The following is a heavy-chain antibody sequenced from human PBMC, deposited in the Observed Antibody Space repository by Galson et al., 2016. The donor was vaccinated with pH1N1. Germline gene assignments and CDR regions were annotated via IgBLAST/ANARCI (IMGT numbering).Heavy chain of an antibody. J-gene: IGHJ4*02. V-gene: IGHV3-30*02. Sequence: SLKLSCAASGVTFSNFGMHWVRQVPGQGLEWVAFIKPGGSDEHYKHSRQGRFTITRDKSKNTLDLQMNNLKIEDTAIYYCAKDLFSAGTSGFFDHWGQGTLVTVSS. CDR1: GVTFSNFG. D-gene: IGHD1/OR15-1a*01. CDR3: AKDLFSAGTSGFFDH. CDR2: IKPGGSDE.